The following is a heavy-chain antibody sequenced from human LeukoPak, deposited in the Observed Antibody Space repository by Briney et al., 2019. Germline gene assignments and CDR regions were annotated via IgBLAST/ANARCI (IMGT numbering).Heavy chain of an antibody. CDR1: GYTFTGYY. V-gene: IGHV1-46*01. J-gene: IGHJ3*02. CDR2: TNPSGGST. D-gene: IGHD3-22*01. CDR3: ARGIQGYSNYDAFDI. Sequence: ASVNVSCKASGYTFTGYYMHWVRQAPGQGLEWMGMTNPSGGSTTYAQKFQGRVTMTRDTSTSTVYMELSSLRSEDTAVYYCARGIQGYSNYDAFDIWGQGTMVTVSS.